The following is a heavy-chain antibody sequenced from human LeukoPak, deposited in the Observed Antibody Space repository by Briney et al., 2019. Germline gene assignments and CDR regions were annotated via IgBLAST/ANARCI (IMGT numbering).Heavy chain of an antibody. V-gene: IGHV1-69*05. J-gene: IGHJ3*02. CDR3: ARRGWAYYYDSSAFGAFDI. Sequence: SVKVSCKASGGIFSSYAISWVRQAPGQGLEWMGRIIPIFGTANYAQELQGRVTITTDESTSTAYMELSSLRSEDMAVYYCARRGWAYYYDSSAFGAFDIWGQGTMVTVSS. D-gene: IGHD3-22*01. CDR1: GGIFSSYA. CDR2: IIPIFGTA.